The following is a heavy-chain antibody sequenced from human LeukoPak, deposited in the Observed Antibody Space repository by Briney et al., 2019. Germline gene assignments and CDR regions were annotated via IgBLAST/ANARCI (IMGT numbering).Heavy chain of an antibody. V-gene: IGHV4-59*01. CDR1: GGSINSFF. CDR2: ISFSGIT. J-gene: IGHJ6*02. D-gene: IGHD6-25*01. CDR3: ARGGSRQNFYYYGLDV. Sequence: PSETLPLTCTVSGGSINSFFWNWIRQPPGKGLEWIGYISFSGITNYNPSLQSRVSMSVDTSKNEFSLRLSSVTAADTAVYYCARGGSRQNFYYYGLDVWGQGTTVTVSS.